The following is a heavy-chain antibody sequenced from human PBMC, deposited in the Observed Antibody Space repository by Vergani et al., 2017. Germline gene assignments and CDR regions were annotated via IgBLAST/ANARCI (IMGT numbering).Heavy chain of an antibody. D-gene: IGHD2-2*01. Sequence: QVQLVQSGAEVKKPGASVKVYCKASGYTFTSYYMHWVRQAPGQGLEWMGIINPSGGSTSYAQKFQGRVTMTRDTSTSTVYMELSSLRSEDTAVYYCARDPDIVVVPAAPYYYYYYGMDVWGQGTTVTVSS. CDR1: GYTFTSYY. CDR2: INPSGGST. CDR3: ARDPDIVVVPAAPYYYYYYGMDV. J-gene: IGHJ6*02. V-gene: IGHV1-46*01.